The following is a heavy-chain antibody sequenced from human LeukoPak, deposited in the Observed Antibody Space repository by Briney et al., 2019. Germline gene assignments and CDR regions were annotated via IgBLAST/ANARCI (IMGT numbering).Heavy chain of an antibody. J-gene: IGHJ6*02. Sequence: GRSLRLSCAASGFTFSSSGMHWVRQAPGKGLEWEAVISYDGSNKYYADSVKGRFTFSRDNSKNTLYLQMNSLRAEDTAMYYCARGRYNYYYAMDVWGQGTTVTVSS. CDR3: ARGRYNYYYAMDV. V-gene: IGHV3-30*03. CDR1: GFTFSSSG. CDR2: ISYDGSNK. D-gene: IGHD3-16*02.